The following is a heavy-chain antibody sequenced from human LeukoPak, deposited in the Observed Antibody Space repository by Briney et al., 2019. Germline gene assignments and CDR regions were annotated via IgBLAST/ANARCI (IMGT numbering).Heavy chain of an antibody. Sequence: GGSLRLSCVASGFTFGKYWMSWVRQAPGKGLEWVANIKLDGSEKNYVDSVKGRFTISRDNTKNSLYLQMNSLRAEDTAVYYCARGGYLGPIDYWGQGTLVTVSS. V-gene: IGHV3-7*03. CDR1: GFTFGKYW. J-gene: IGHJ4*02. CDR3: ARGGYLGPIDY. CDR2: IKLDGSEK. D-gene: IGHD3-22*01.